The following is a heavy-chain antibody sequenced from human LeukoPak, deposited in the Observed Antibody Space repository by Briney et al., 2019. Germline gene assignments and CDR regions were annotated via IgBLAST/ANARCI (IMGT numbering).Heavy chain of an antibody. CDR3: GRESGRQLLWFGSSPYYYYYGMDV. CDR2: INWNGGST. Sequence: GGSLRLSCAASGFTFDDYGMSWVRQAPGKGLEWVSGINWNGGSTGYADSVKGRFTISRDNAKNSLYLQMNSLRAEDTALYHCGRESGRQLLWFGSSPYYYYYGMDVWGQGTTVTVSS. D-gene: IGHD3-10*01. J-gene: IGHJ6*02. CDR1: GFTFDDYG. V-gene: IGHV3-20*01.